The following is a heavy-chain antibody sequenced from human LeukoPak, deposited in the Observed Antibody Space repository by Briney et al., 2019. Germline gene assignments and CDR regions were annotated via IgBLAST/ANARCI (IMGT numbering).Heavy chain of an antibody. CDR3: AKSVSSSWWTLVVVIPFDY. J-gene: IGHJ4*02. CDR1: GGSISSYY. D-gene: IGHD3-22*01. V-gene: IGHV4-59*01. Sequence: SETLSLTCTVSGGSISSYYWSWIRQPPGKGLEWIGYIYYSGSTNYNPSLKSRVTISVDTSKNQFSLKLSSVTAADTAVYYCAKSVSSSWWTLVVVIPFDYWGQGTLVTVSS. CDR2: IYYSGST.